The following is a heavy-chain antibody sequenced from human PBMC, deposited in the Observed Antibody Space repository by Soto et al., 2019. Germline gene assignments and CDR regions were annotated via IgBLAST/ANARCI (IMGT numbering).Heavy chain of an antibody. V-gene: IGHV1-46*04. CDR2: INLSDGGT. J-gene: IGHJ2*01. D-gene: IGHD1-20*01. CDR3: ASELTGTAYVDV. Sequence: QVQLVQSGAEVKKPGASVKVSCKASGYTFTNYHMHWVRQAPGLGLEWMGTINLSDGGTGYTERLQGRVTMTRDTSTSTGYMELSSLRSEDTAVYYCASELTGTAYVDVWGRGTLVTVSS. CDR1: GYTFTNYH.